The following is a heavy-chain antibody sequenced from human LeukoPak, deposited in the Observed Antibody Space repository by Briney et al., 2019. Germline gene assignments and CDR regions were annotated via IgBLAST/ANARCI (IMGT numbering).Heavy chain of an antibody. CDR2: ISSGSNYI. CDR3: ARAKADTGGFFSFDY. Sequence: GGSLGLSCAASEFTFSTYTMSWVRQAPGMGLEWVSSISSGSNYIYYADSVKGRFTISRDNAKNSLYLQMNSLRAEDTAVYYCARAKADTGGFFSFDYWGQGTLVTVSS. D-gene: IGHD5-18*01. V-gene: IGHV3-21*01. CDR1: EFTFSTYT. J-gene: IGHJ4*02.